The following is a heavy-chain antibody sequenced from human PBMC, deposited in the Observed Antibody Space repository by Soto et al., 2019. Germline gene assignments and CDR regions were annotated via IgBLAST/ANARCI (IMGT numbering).Heavy chain of an antibody. D-gene: IGHD1-1*01. CDR2: INDSGGST. Sequence: EVQLLESGGGLVQPGGSLRLSCAASGFTFSSYAMSWVRQAPGKGLEWVSTINDSGGSTYYADSVKGRFTISRDYSSSTLYLQMNSLRAGDTAVYYCAKDHVQNYYYYYMDVWGKGTTVTGSS. V-gene: IGHV3-23*01. J-gene: IGHJ6*03. CDR3: AKDHVQNYYYYYMDV. CDR1: GFTFSSYA.